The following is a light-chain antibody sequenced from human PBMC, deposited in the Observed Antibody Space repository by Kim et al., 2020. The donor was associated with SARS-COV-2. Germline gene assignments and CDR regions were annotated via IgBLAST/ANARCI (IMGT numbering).Light chain of an antibody. CDR1: QGISQN. Sequence: DIQMTQSPSSLSASLGDSVTITCRASQGISQNVAWFQQKPGQAPKSLIYGASALQGGVPSRFRGAGSGRDFSLTINSLQADDFAIYFCQQYNSHPLPFGRGTRLEIK. V-gene: IGKV1-16*01. J-gene: IGKJ5*01. CDR2: GAS. CDR3: QQYNSHPLP.